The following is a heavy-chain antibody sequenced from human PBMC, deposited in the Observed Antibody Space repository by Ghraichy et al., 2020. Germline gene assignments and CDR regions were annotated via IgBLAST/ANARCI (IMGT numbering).Heavy chain of an antibody. CDR2: TYYRSKWYN. CDR3: ARDRGWHTSGWSLDS. D-gene: IGHD6-19*01. V-gene: IGHV6-1*01. Sequence: SQTLSLTCAISGDSVSSNSAAWNWIRQSPSRGLEWLGRTYYRSKWYNDYEVSVKSRVTINPDTSKNQFSLQLNSVTPDDTAIYYCARDRGWHTSGWSLDSWGQGTLVTVSS. J-gene: IGHJ4*02. CDR1: GDSVSSNSAA.